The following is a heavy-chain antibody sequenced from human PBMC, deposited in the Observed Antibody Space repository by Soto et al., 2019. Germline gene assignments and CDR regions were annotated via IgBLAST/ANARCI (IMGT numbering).Heavy chain of an antibody. J-gene: IGHJ3*02. D-gene: IGHD3-22*01. CDR1: GGTFSSYA. Sequence: QVQLVQSGAEVKKPGSSVKVSCKASGGTFSSYAISWVRQAPGQGLEWMGGIIPIFGTANYAQKFQGRVTITADESTSTAYMELSSLRSEDTAVYYCARPFKYYYDSSGYYYNGDAFDIWGQGTMVTVSS. V-gene: IGHV1-69*01. CDR2: IIPIFGTA. CDR3: ARPFKYYYDSSGYYYNGDAFDI.